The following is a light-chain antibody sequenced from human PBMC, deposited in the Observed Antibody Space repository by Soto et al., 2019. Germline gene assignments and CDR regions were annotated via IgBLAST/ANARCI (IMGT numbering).Light chain of an antibody. CDR2: DVS. CDR3: SSYTSSSTLYV. Sequence: QSALTQPASVSGSPGQSITICCTGTSSDVGGYNYVSWYQQHPGKAPKFMIYDVSNRPSGVSNRFSGSKSDNTASLTISGLQAEDEADYYCSSYTSSSTLYVFGTGTKLTVL. V-gene: IGLV2-14*01. CDR1: SSDVGGYNY. J-gene: IGLJ1*01.